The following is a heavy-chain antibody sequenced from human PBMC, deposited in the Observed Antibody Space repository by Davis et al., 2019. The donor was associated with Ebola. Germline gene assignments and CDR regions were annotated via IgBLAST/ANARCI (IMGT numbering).Heavy chain of an antibody. V-gene: IGHV4-39*01. CDR2: IYHSGST. J-gene: IGHJ6*04. CDR1: GRSISSSSYY. D-gene: IGHD5-18*01. Sequence: SETLSLTCTVSGRSISSSSYYWGWIRQPPGKGLEWIGNIYHSGSTFYNPSLKSRVTISVDTSDNQFSLKLGSVTAADTAVYYCARHRRGYSYGYRDMSYYYYGMDVWGKGTTVTVSS. CDR3: ARHRRGYSYGYRDMSYYYYGMDV.